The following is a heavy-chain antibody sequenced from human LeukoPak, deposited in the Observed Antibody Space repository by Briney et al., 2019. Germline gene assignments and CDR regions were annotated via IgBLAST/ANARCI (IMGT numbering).Heavy chain of an antibody. V-gene: IGHV3-48*04. CDR3: ARDPWSGALPPADAFDI. J-gene: IGHJ3*02. CDR2: ISSSSSTT. Sequence: PGGSLRLSCAASGFTFSSYSMNWVRQAPGKGLEWVSYISSSSSTTYYADSVKGRFTISRDNAKNSLYLQMNSLRAEDTAVYYCARDPWSGALPPADAFDIWGQGTMVTVSS. CDR1: GFTFSSYS. D-gene: IGHD2-2*01.